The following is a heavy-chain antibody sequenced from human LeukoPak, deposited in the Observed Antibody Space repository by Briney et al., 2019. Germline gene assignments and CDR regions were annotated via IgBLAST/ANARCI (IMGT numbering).Heavy chain of an antibody. CDR1: GGTFSIYA. V-gene: IGHV1-69*13. CDR3: ARDLLGGGYSYGPTYYGMDV. J-gene: IGHJ6*02. CDR2: IIPIFGTA. Sequence: SVKVSCKASGGTFSIYAISWVRQAPGQGLEWMGGIIPIFGTANYAQKFQGRVTITADESTSTAYMELSSLRSEDTAAYYCARDLLGGGYSYGPTYYGMDVWGQGTTVTVSS. D-gene: IGHD5-18*01.